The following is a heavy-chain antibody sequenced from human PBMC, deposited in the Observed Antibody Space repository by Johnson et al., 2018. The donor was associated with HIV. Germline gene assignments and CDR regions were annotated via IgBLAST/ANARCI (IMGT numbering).Heavy chain of an antibody. CDR2: IYSGDTT. CDR1: GFTVSTNY. CDR3: ARAYTYGAFDI. J-gene: IGHJ3*02. Sequence: MHLVESGGGVVQPRGSLRLSCAASGFTVSTNYMSWIRQAPGKGLEWVSVIYSGDTTYYAGSVKGRFTISRDNSKNTLYLQMNSLRVDDTAIYYCARAYTYGAFDIWGQGTMVTVSS. V-gene: IGHV3-66*01. D-gene: IGHD5-18*01.